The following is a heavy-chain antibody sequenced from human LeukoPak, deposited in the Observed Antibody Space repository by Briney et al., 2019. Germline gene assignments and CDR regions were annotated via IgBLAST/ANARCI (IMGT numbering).Heavy chain of an antibody. J-gene: IGHJ4*02. D-gene: IGHD5-18*01. Sequence: SGPTLANPTQTLTLTCTFSGFSLSTSGMCVSWIRQPPGKALEWLARIDWDDDKYYSTSLKTRLTISKDTSKNQVVLTMTNMDPVDTATYYCARIRSYGYRGADWGQGTLVTVSS. CDR1: GFSLSTSGMC. V-gene: IGHV2-70*11. CDR2: IDWDDDK. CDR3: ARIRSYGYRGAD.